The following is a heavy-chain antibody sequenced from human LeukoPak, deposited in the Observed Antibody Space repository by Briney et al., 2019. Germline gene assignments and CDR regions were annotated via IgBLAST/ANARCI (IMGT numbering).Heavy chain of an antibody. Sequence: SETLSLTCTVSAGSISSSSYSWGWIRQPPGKGLEWIGSIYYSGSTYFNPSLKSRVTISVDTSKNQFSLKLSPVTAADTAAHFFARHVRKRGIAVAGTPGLFDPWGQGTLVTVSS. D-gene: IGHD6-19*01. CDR2: IYYSGST. CDR3: ARHVRKRGIAVAGTPGLFDP. CDR1: AGSISSSSYS. J-gene: IGHJ5*02. V-gene: IGHV4-39*01.